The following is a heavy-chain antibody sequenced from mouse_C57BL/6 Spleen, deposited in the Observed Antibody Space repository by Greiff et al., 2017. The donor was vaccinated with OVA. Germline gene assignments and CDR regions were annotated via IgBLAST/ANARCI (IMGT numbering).Heavy chain of an antibody. J-gene: IGHJ3*01. Sequence: EVQGVESGGDLVKPGGSLKLSCAASGFTFSSYGMSWVRQTPDKRLEWVATISSGGSYTYYPDSVKGRFTISRDNAKNTLYLQMSSLKSEDTAMYYCARQEDYDGGAWFAYWGQGTLVTVSA. CDR3: ARQEDYDGGAWFAY. CDR1: GFTFSSYG. D-gene: IGHD2-4*01. V-gene: IGHV5-6*01. CDR2: ISSGGSYT.